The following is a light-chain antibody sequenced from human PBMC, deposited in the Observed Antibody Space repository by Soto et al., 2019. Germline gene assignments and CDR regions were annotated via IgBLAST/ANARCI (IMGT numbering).Light chain of an antibody. CDR1: SSDVGGYNY. CDR3: SSYAGSNNLV. V-gene: IGLV2-8*01. Sequence: QSALTQPPSPSGSPGQSVTISCTGTSSDVGGYNYVSWYQQHPGKARKLMIYEVSKRPSGVPDRFSGSKSGNTASLTVSGLQAEDEADYYCSSYAGSNNLVFGGGTKVTVL. CDR2: EVS. J-gene: IGLJ2*01.